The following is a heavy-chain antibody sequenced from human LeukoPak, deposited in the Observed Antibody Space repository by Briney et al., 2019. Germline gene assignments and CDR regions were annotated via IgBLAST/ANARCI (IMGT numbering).Heavy chain of an antibody. CDR2: INHSGST. CDR1: GGSFSGYY. J-gene: IGHJ5*02. D-gene: IGHD2-15*01. CDR3: AREPYCSGGSCSRFDP. Sequence: PSETLSLTCAVYGGSFSGYYWSWIRQPPGKGLEWIGEINHSGSTNYNPSLKSRVTISVDTSKNQFSLKLSAVTAADTAVYYCAREPYCSGGSCSRFDPWGQGTLVTVSS. V-gene: IGHV4-34*01.